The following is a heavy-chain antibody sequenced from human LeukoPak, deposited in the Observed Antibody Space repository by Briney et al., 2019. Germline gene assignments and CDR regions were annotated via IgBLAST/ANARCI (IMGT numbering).Heavy chain of an antibody. J-gene: IGHJ4*02. CDR3: AREHIVVVTATPMYYFDY. D-gene: IGHD2-21*02. Sequence: SETLSLTCTVSGTSITRTYWSWIRQPAGKGLEWIGRIYTSGSTNYNPSLKSQVTMSVGTSKNQFSLKLSSVTAADTAVYYCAREHIVVVTATPMYYFDYWGQGTLVTVSS. CDR2: IYTSGST. V-gene: IGHV4-4*07. CDR1: GTSITRTY.